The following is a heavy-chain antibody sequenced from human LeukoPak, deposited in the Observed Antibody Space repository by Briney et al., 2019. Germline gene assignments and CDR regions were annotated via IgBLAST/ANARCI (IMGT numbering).Heavy chain of an antibody. D-gene: IGHD5-18*01. Sequence: PGGSLRLSCAASGFTFSSYAKHWVRQAPGKGLEWVAVISYDGSNKYYADSVKGRFTISRDNSKNTLYLQMNSLRAEDTAVYYCARDTAMGEYYFDYWGQGTLVTVSS. V-gene: IGHV3-30-3*01. CDR2: ISYDGSNK. J-gene: IGHJ4*02. CDR1: GFTFSSYA. CDR3: ARDTAMGEYYFDY.